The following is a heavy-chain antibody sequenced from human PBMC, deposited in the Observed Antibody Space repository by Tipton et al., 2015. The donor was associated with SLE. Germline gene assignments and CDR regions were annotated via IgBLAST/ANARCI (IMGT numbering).Heavy chain of an antibody. CDR3: ARAWAVTGDGVDY. D-gene: IGHD7-27*01. Sequence: TLSLTCAVSGGSISSGGYSWSWIRQPPGKGLEWIGYIYHSGSTNYNPSLKSRVTISVDTSKNQFSLKLSSVTAADTAVYYCARAWAVTGDGVDYWGQGTLVTVSS. J-gene: IGHJ4*02. CDR1: GGSISSGGYS. CDR2: IYHSGST. V-gene: IGHV4-30-2*01.